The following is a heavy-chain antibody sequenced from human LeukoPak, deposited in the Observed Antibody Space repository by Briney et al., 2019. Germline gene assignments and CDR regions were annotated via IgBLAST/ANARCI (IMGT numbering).Heavy chain of an antibody. CDR2: ISYDGSNK. CDR1: GFTFSSYA. J-gene: IGHJ6*03. CDR3: AKDRFAADHYYYMDV. Sequence: GGSLRLSCAASGFTFSSYAMHWVRQAPGKGLEWVAVISYDGSNKYYADSVKGRFTISRDNSKNTLYLQMNSLRAEDTAVYYCAKDRFAADHYYYMDVWGKGTTVTVSS. V-gene: IGHV3-30-3*01.